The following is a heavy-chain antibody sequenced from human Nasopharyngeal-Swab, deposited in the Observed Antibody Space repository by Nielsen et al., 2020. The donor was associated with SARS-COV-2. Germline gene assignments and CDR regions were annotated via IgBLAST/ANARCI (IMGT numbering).Heavy chain of an antibody. J-gene: IGHJ3*02. CDR2: ISWNSGSI. V-gene: IGHV3-9*01. CDR1: GFTFDDYA. CDR3: AKGGYSYGSDAFDI. Sequence: SPKISCAASGFTFDDYAMHWVRQAPGKGLEWVSGISWNSGSIGYADSVKGRFTISRDNAKNSLYLQMNSLRAEDTALYYCAKGGYSYGSDAFDIWGQGTMVTVSS. D-gene: IGHD5-18*01.